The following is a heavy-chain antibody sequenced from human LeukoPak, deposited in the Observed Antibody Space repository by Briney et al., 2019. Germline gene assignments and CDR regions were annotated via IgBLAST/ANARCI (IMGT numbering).Heavy chain of an antibody. CDR2: IYSGGST. D-gene: IGHD2/OR15-2a*01. Sequence: GGSLRLSCAASGFTVSGNYMSWVRQAPGKGLEWVSVIYSGGSTYYADSVKGRFTISRDNSKNTLYLQMNSLRAEDTAVYYCARELRHFYYFDYWGQGTLVTVSS. J-gene: IGHJ4*02. V-gene: IGHV3-66*01. CDR3: ARELRHFYYFDY. CDR1: GFTVSGNY.